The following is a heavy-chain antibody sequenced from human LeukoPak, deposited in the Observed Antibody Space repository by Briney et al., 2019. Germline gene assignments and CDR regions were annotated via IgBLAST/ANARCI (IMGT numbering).Heavy chain of an antibody. Sequence: SETLSLTCTVSGGSISSSSYYWGWIRQPPGKGLEWIGSIYYSGSTYYNPSLKSRVTISVDTPKNQFSLKLSSVTAADPPVYYCARGEQWLPPYYFDYWGQGTLVTVSS. CDR3: ARGEQWLPPYYFDY. CDR2: IYYSGST. J-gene: IGHJ4*02. D-gene: IGHD6-19*01. CDR1: GGSISSSSYY. V-gene: IGHV4-39*01.